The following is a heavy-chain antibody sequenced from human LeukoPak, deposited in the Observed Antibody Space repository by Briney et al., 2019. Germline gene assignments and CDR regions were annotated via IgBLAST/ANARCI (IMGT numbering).Heavy chain of an antibody. J-gene: IGHJ4*02. V-gene: IGHV4-39*06. CDR2: IYYSGST. Sequence: SETLSLTCTVSGGSIRSSSYYWGWIRQPPGKGLEWIGSIYYSGSTYYNPSLKSRVTISVDTSMNQFPLNLSSVTAADTAVYYCAREGCSGGSCYEYFDYWGQGTLVTVSS. D-gene: IGHD2-15*01. CDR3: AREGCSGGSCYEYFDY. CDR1: GGSIRSSSYY.